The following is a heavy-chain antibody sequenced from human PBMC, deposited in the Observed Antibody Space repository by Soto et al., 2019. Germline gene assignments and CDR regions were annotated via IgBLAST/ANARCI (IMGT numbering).Heavy chain of an antibody. Sequence: XSVKVSCKASGYTITSHLLHWVRQAPGQGLEWMGIVNPSSGSTSYPQKFQGRVTMTRDTSTSTVYMDLSSLKSEDTAVYYCAKGSSGSYINWFGPWGQGTLVTV. D-gene: IGHD1-26*01. CDR3: AKGSSGSYINWFGP. V-gene: IGHV1-46*01. CDR1: GYTITSHL. CDR2: VNPSSGST. J-gene: IGHJ5*02.